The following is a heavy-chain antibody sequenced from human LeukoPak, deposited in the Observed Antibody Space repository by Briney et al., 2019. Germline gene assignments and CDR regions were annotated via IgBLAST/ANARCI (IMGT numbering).Heavy chain of an antibody. J-gene: IGHJ5*02. Sequence: ALVKVSCKASGGTFSSYAISWVRQAPGQGLEWMGGIIPIFGTANYAQKFQGRVTITADKSTSTAYMELSSLRSEDTAVYYCARKVPNDSSGYYYRGQFDPWGQGTLITVSS. V-gene: IGHV1-69*06. CDR3: ARKVPNDSSGYYYRGQFDP. CDR1: GGTFSSYA. D-gene: IGHD3-22*01. CDR2: IIPIFGTA.